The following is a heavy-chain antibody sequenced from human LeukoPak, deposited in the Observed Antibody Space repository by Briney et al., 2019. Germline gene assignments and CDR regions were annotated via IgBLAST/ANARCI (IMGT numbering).Heavy chain of an antibody. CDR1: GFTFSSYS. D-gene: IGHD2-2*01. V-gene: IGHV3-21*01. CDR2: ISSSSSYI. CDR3: ARDKAARHCSSTSCFGSPWFDP. J-gene: IGHJ5*02. Sequence: GGSLRLSCAASGFTFSSYSMNWVRQAPGKGLEWVSSISSSSSYIYYADSVKGRYTISRDNAKNSLYLQMNSLRAEDTAVYYCARDKAARHCSSTSCFGSPWFDPWGQGTLVTVSS.